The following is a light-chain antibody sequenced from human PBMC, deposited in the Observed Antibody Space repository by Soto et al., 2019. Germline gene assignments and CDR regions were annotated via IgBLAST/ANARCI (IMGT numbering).Light chain of an antibody. V-gene: IGLV1-44*01. CDR1: RSNIGSNS. CDR2: IND. J-gene: IGLJ1*01. CDR3: ASWDDRLKGYV. Sequence: QSVLTQPPSVSGTPGQRVIISCSGSRSNIGSNSVNWYQQLPGTAPKLLIYINDQRPSGVPDRFSGSTSGASVSLAISGLQSEDEADYYCASWDDRLKGYVFGTGTKGTVL.